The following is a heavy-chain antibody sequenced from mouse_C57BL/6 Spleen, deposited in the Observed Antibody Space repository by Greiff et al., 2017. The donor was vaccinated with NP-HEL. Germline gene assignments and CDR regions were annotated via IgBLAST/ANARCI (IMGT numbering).Heavy chain of an antibody. J-gene: IGHJ1*03. CDR3: ARGGAGGLRRYFDV. D-gene: IGHD2-4*01. CDR1: GYAFTNYL. CDR2: INPGSGGT. Sequence: QVQLQQSGAELVRPGTSVKVSCKASGYAFTNYLIEWVKQRPGQGLEWIGVINPGSGGTNYNEKFKGKATLTADKSSSTAYMQLSSLTSEDSAVYFGARGGAGGLRRYFDVWGTGTTVTVSS. V-gene: IGHV1-54*01.